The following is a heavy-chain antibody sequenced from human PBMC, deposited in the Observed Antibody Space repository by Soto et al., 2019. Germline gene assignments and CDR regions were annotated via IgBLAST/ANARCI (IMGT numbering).Heavy chain of an antibody. CDR1: GFTFSSFG. Sequence: GGSLRLSCTASGFTFSSFGMAWVRQAPGKGLEWVSAISGSGDSSYYADSVKDRFTISRDNPTNTLYLQMNNLRAEETAVYYCAKVGIGMFSHKHHFDHWGQGTQVTVSS. CDR2: ISGSGDSS. CDR3: AKVGIGMFSHKHHFDH. D-gene: IGHD2-2*03. V-gene: IGHV3-23*01. J-gene: IGHJ4*02.